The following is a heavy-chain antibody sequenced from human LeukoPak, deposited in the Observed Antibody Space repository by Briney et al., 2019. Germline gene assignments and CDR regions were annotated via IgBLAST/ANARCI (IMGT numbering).Heavy chain of an antibody. J-gene: IGHJ6*02. CDR2: IYYSGST. D-gene: IGHD3-16*02. V-gene: IGHV4-59*08. Sequence: SETLSLTCTVSGGSISSYYWSWIRQPPGKGLEWIGYIYYSGSTNYNPSLKSRVTISVDTSKNQFSLKLSSVTAADTAVHYCARRLSLDYGMDVWGQGTTVTVSS. CDR1: GGSISSYY. CDR3: ARRLSLDYGMDV.